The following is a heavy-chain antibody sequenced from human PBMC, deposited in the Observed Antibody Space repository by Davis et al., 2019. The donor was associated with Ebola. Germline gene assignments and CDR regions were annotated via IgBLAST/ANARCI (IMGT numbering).Heavy chain of an antibody. CDR3: ARSPYYGDYVGGYYYFDY. D-gene: IGHD4-17*01. Sequence: SETLSLTCTVSGGSIISSSSYWGWIRQPPRKGLEWIGSIYYSGITYYNPSLKSRVTISVDTSKNQFSLKLRSVTAADTAVYYCARSPYYGDYVGGYYYFDYWGQGTLVTVSS. J-gene: IGHJ4*02. CDR2: IYYSGIT. CDR1: GGSIISSSSY. V-gene: IGHV4-39*01.